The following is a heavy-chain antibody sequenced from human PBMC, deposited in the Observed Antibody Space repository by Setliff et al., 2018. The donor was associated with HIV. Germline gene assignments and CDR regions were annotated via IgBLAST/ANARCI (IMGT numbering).Heavy chain of an antibody. Sequence: SVKVSCKASGGTFLNSAINWVRQAPGQGLQWVGGIVPLVDVKQSAQPFLGRVTLTVDDSMTTAYMELTSLTSDDTAVYFCARPPLDYDGSDYYYRYFDLWGVGTLVTVSS. D-gene: IGHD3-22*01. J-gene: IGHJ4*02. CDR3: ARPPLDYDGSDYYYRYFDL. CDR2: IVPLVDVK. V-gene: IGHV1-69*10. CDR1: GGTFLNSA.